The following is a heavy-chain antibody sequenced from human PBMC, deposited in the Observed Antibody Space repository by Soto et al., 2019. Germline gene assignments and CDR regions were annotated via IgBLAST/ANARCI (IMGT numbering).Heavy chain of an antibody. Sequence: SETLSLTCTVSGGSISSYDWSWIRQPPEEGLEWIGYISYSGSTNYNPSLKSRVTISADTSKNQFSLKLSSVTAADTAMYYCARVRVAVAGLDYWGQGILVTVSS. J-gene: IGHJ4*02. V-gene: IGHV4-59*01. D-gene: IGHD6-19*01. CDR1: GGSISSYD. CDR2: ISYSGST. CDR3: ARVRVAVAGLDY.